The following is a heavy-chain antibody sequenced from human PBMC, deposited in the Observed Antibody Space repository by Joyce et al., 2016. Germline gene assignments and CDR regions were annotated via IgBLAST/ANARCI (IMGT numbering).Heavy chain of an antibody. J-gene: IGHJ4*02. Sequence: QVQLQQWGAGLLKTSETLSLTCAVYSGPFSGFFWCWVRQPPGKGLEWIEEITNSGATHYNPALKSRLTMSVDTSRKEFSLKLSSVTVADTAIYYCARSQWLAPLMYWGQGTPVTISS. CDR3: ARSQWLAPLMY. CDR2: ITNSGAT. D-gene: IGHD6-19*01. V-gene: IGHV4-34*02. CDR1: SGPFSGFF.